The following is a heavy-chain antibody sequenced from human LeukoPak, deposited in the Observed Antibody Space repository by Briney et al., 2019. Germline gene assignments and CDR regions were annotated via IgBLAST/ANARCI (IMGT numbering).Heavy chain of an antibody. CDR3: AKDHQDRGLDY. CDR2: ISYDGSNK. J-gene: IGHJ4*02. Sequence: WGSQRVSCAASGFTFSSYGMHWVRQAPGKGLEWVAVISYDGSNKYYADSVKGRFTISRDNSKNTLYLQMNSLRAEDTAVYYCAKDHQDRGLDYWGQGILASVSS. D-gene: IGHD3-10*01. CDR1: GFTFSSYG. V-gene: IGHV3-30*18.